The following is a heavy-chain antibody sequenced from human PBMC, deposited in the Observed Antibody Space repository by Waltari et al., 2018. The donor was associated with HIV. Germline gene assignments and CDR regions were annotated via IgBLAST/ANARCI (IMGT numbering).Heavy chain of an antibody. Sequence: QVQLVESGGGLVKPGGSLSLSCAASGFTFSSHYMSWIRQAPGKGLEWVSYISSSSTYTNYAGSVKGRFTISRDNAKNSLYLQMNSLRAEDTAVYYCARNPTLQFGDLWAYYYGMDVWGQGTTVTVS. CDR1: GFTFSSHY. V-gene: IGHV3-11*05. D-gene: IGHD3-10*01. CDR3: ARNPTLQFGDLWAYYYGMDV. CDR2: ISSSSTYT. J-gene: IGHJ6*02.